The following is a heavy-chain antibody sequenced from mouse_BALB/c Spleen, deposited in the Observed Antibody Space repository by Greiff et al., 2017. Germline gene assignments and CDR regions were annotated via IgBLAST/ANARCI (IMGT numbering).Heavy chain of an antibody. CDR2: IWSGGST. D-gene: IGHD3-3*01. J-gene: IGHJ4*01. V-gene: IGHV2-2*02. Sequence: QVHVKQSGPGLVQPSQSLSITCTVSGFSLTSYGVHWVRQSPGKGLEWLGVIWSGGSTDYNAAFISRLSISKDNSKSQVFFKMNSLQANDTAIYYCARKRGGLRAMDYWGQGTSVTVSS. CDR3: ARKRGGLRAMDY. CDR1: GFSLTSYG.